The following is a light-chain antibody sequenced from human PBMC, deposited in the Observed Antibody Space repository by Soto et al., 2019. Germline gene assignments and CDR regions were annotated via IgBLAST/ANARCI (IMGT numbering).Light chain of an antibody. Sequence: QSALTQPASVSRSPGQSITISCTGTSSDVGSHNLVSWYQQHPGQAPKLMIYEVSKRPLGVSTRFSASKSGNTASLTISGLQAEDEADYYCCSYGGSRAVFGGGTKLTVL. CDR3: CSYGGSRAV. CDR2: EVS. V-gene: IGLV2-23*02. CDR1: SSDVGSHNL. J-gene: IGLJ7*01.